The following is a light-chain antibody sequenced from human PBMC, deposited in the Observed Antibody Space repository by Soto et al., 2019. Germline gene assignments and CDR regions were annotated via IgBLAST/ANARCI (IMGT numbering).Light chain of an antibody. Sequence: DIQMTQSPSTLSASVGDRLTITCRASQTARIWLAWYQQKPGKAPNLLIYKASSLKTGVPPRFRGSGSGTESNFTISSPQPDDFATSYCQQYQSYPWTFGQGTRVELK. CDR1: QTARIW. J-gene: IGKJ1*01. V-gene: IGKV1-5*03. CDR3: QQYQSYPWT. CDR2: KAS.